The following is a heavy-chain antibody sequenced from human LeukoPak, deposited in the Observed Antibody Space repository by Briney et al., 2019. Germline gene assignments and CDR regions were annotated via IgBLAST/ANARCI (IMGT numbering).Heavy chain of an antibody. CDR3: ARPGSPVLYYFDY. D-gene: IGHD1-1*01. V-gene: IGHV5-51*01. CDR2: IYPGDSDT. Sequence: GESLKISCKGSGYSFTNYCIGWVRQMPGKGLEWMGIIYPGDSDTRYSPSFQGQVTISADKSISTAYLQWSSLKASDTAMYYCARPGSPVLYYFDYWGQGTLVTVSS. CDR1: GYSFTNYC. J-gene: IGHJ4*02.